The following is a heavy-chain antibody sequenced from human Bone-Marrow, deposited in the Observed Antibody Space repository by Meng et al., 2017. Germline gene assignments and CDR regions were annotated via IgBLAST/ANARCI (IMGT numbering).Heavy chain of an antibody. Sequence: ASVTVSCKASGYTFTSYDINWVRQATGQGLECMGWMNPNSGNTGYAQKFQGRVTITRNTSISTAYMELSSLSSEDAAVYYCARGHYYDTLGGWFDPWGQGTLVTVSS. CDR1: GYTFTSYD. J-gene: IGHJ5*02. V-gene: IGHV1-8*03. D-gene: IGHD3-22*01. CDR3: ARGHYYDTLGGWFDP. CDR2: MNPNSGNT.